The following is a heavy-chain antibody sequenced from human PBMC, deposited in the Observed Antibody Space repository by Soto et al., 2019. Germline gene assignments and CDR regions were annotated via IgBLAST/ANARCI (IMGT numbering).Heavy chain of an antibody. Sequence: EVRLLESGGGLVQPGGSLRLSCAASGFTFSSYAMSWVRQAPGKGLEWVSSISDSGGRTHYADSVKGRFTISRDNSKSTVYLQMNSLRADDTAVYYCAKEALRTTVSTADYWGQGTLVTVSS. CDR3: AKEALRTTVSTADY. J-gene: IGHJ4*02. D-gene: IGHD4-4*01. CDR2: ISDSGGRT. V-gene: IGHV3-23*01. CDR1: GFTFSSYA.